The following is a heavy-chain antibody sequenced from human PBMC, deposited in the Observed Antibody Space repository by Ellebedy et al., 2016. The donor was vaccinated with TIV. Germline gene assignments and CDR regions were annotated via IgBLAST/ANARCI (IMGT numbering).Heavy chain of an antibody. Sequence: MPSETLSLTCAVNGGSFSGYFWSWVRQAPGKGLKWVAEVNHNGNTNYNPSLKSRVTMSVDTSKSHFSLNVTSVTAADTAIYYCSRRFAGARAYFDNWGQGTLVTVSS. V-gene: IGHV4-34*01. D-gene: IGHD3-3*01. J-gene: IGHJ4*02. CDR3: SRRFAGARAYFDN. CDR1: GGSFSGYF. CDR2: VNHNGNT.